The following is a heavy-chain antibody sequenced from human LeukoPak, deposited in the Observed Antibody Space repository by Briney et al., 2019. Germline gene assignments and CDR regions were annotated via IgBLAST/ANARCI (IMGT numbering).Heavy chain of an antibody. D-gene: IGHD2-2*02. V-gene: IGHV4-59*08. J-gene: IGHJ5*02. CDR1: GGSISSYY. Sequence: SETLSLTCTVSGGSISSYYWSWIRQPPGKGLEWIGYIYYSGSTNYNPSLKSRVTISVDTSKNQFSLKLSSVTAADTAVYYCAGRAAIPRGFDPWGQGTLVTVSS. CDR3: AGRAAIPRGFDP. CDR2: IYYSGST.